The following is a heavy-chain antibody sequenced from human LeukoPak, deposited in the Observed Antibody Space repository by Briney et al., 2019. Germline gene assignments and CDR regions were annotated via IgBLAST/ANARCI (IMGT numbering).Heavy chain of an antibody. V-gene: IGHV4-30-2*01. J-gene: IGHJ4*02. CDR1: GGSISSGGYY. CDR2: IHDGGST. D-gene: IGHD1-26*01. Sequence: PSQTLSLTCTVSGGSISSGGYYWSWIRQPPGKGLEWIGFIHDGGSTSYNSSLKSRVAIPVDRSKNQFSLTLSSVTAADTAIYYCARDSPKRYSGSYFDYWGQGTLVTVSS. CDR3: ARDSPKRYSGSYFDY.